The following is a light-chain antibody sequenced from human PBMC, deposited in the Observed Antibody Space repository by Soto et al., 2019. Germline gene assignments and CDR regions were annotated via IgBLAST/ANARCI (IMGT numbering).Light chain of an antibody. CDR2: DAS. J-gene: IGKJ1*01. V-gene: IGKV1-13*02. Sequence: AIQLTPSPSSLSASVVDRVTITCRASQGISSYLGWYQQKPGKAPKLLIYDASSLESGVPSRFSGSGSGTEFTLTISSLQPDDFATYYCQQYNSYSFGQGTKVDIK. CDR3: QQYNSYS. CDR1: QGISSY.